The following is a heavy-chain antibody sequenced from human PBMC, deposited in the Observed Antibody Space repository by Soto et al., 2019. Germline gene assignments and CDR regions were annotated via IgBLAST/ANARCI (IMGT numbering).Heavy chain of an antibody. J-gene: IGHJ3*02. Sequence: QVQLVQSGAEVKKPGASVKVSCKASGYTFTDYYMHWVRQAPGQGLGWMGIIDPNGGITSYAQKFQGRVTLSRDTSTSTVYVELTSLRYEDTAIYYCARGRGRTTSDAFDIWGQGTMVTVSS. CDR3: ARGRGRTTSDAFDI. CDR1: GYTFTDYY. V-gene: IGHV1-46*01. D-gene: IGHD2-15*01. CDR2: IDPNGGIT.